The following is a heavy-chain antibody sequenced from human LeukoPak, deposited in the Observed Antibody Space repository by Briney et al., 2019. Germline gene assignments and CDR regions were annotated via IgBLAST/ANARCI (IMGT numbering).Heavy chain of an antibody. CDR2: IYYSGST. D-gene: IGHD3-22*01. CDR1: SGSISSYY. V-gene: IGHV4-59*01. Sequence: SETLSLTCTVFSGSISSYYWSWIRQPPGKGLEWIGYIYYSGSTNYNPSLKSRVTISVDTSKNQFSLKLSSVTAADTAVYYCARHYYDSAFDIWGLGTMVTVSS. CDR3: ARHYYDSAFDI. J-gene: IGHJ3*02.